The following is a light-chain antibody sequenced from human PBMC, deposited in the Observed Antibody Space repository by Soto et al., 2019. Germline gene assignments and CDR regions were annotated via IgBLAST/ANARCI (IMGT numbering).Light chain of an antibody. V-gene: IGKV1-39*01. CDR2: AAS. CDR1: QSISNY. Sequence: DIQMTQSPSSLSASVGDRVTITCRASQSISNYLNWYQQKPGKAPKLLIYAASSLQSGVPSRFSGSGSGTDFTLTISSLQPEDFATYYCQRTYNAPFTFGPGTKVELK. CDR3: QRTYNAPFT. J-gene: IGKJ3*01.